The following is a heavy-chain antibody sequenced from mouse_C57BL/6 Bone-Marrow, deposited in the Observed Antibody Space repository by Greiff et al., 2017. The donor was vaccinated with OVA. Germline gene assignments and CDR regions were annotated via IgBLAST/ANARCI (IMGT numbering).Heavy chain of an antibody. V-gene: IGHV14-4*01. D-gene: IGHD2-3*01. CDR3: TRWDGYYFDY. CDR1: GFNIKDDY. J-gene: IGHJ2*01. CDR2: IDPETGDT. Sequence: EVQLQQSGAELVRPGASVKLSCTASGFNIKDDYMHWVKQRPEQGLEWLGWIDPETGDTEYASKFQGKATITADTSSNTAYLQLSSLTSEDTAVYYCTRWDGYYFDYWGQGTTLTVSS.